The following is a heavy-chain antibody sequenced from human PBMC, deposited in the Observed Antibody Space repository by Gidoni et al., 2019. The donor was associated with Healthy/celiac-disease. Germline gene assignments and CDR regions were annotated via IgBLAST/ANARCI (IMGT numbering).Heavy chain of an antibody. J-gene: IGHJ4*02. CDR1: GFTCSSYA. Sequence: EVQLVESGGGLVQPGGSLRLSCAAAGFTCSSYAMSWVRQAPGKGLEWDSAISGSGGSTYYADSVKGRFTISRDNSKNTLYLQMNSLRAEDTAVYYCAKDPGRSIKMINFDYWGQGTLVTVSS. D-gene: IGHD2-8*02. CDR2: ISGSGGST. CDR3: AKDPGRSIKMINFDY. V-gene: IGHV3-23*04.